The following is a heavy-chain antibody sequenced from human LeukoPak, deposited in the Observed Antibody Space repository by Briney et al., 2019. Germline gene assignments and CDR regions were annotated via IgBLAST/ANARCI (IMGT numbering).Heavy chain of an antibody. D-gene: IGHD5-12*01. CDR2: IYYSGST. CDR3: ARDSGYDLT. CDR1: GGSISSSSYY. J-gene: IGHJ4*02. V-gene: IGHV4-39*07. Sequence: PSETLSLTCTVSGGSISSSSYYWGWIRQPPGKGLEWIGSIYYSGSTYYNPSLKSRVTMSVDTSKNQLSLKLSPVTAADTAVYYCARDSGYDLTWGQGTLVTVSS.